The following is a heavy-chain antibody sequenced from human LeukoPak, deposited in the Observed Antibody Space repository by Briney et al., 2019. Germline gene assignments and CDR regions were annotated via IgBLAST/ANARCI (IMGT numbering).Heavy chain of an antibody. V-gene: IGHV3-30-3*01. D-gene: IGHD5-12*01. Sequence: AGGSPRLSCAGSGFTFSTYAMHCVRQAPGKGLEWVAVISSDGTKKYYADSVKGRFTISRDNSKDMLYLQMNSLRVDDTAVYYCARDPNSGYDMVWYLDLWGRGTLVTVSS. CDR1: GFTFSTYA. J-gene: IGHJ2*01. CDR3: ARDPNSGYDMVWYLDL. CDR2: ISSDGTKK.